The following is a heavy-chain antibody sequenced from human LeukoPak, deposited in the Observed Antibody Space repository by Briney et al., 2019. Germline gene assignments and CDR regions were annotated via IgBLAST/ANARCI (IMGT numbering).Heavy chain of an antibody. CDR3: ARSPTYSNYVVN. Sequence: SETLSLTCTVSGGSISSYYWSWIRQPPGKGLEWIGYIYYSGSTNYNPSLKSRVTISVDTSKNQFSLKLSSVTAADTAVYYCARSPTYSNYVVNWGQGTLVTVSS. CDR1: GGSISSYY. V-gene: IGHV4-59*08. CDR2: IYYSGST. J-gene: IGHJ4*02. D-gene: IGHD4-11*01.